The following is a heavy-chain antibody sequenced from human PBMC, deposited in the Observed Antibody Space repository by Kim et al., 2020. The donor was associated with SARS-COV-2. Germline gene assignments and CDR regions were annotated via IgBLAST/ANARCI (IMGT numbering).Heavy chain of an antibody. Sequence: ASVKVSCKASGYTFTGYYMHWVRQAPGQGPEWMGRINPNTGGTDYAQKFQGRVTMTRDTSISTAYMELSRLRSDDTAVYYCARDPRYYYGSGTQGSDYWGQGTLVTVSS. J-gene: IGHJ4*02. V-gene: IGHV1-2*06. D-gene: IGHD3-10*01. CDR3: ARDPRYYYGSGTQGSDY. CDR2: INPNTGGT. CDR1: GYTFTGYY.